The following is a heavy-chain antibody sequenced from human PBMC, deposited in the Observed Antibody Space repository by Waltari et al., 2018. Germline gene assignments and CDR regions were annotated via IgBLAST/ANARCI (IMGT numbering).Heavy chain of an antibody. CDR2: INPSGGSK. CDR1: EYTFTSSY. J-gene: IGHJ6*02. Sequence: QVQLVQSGAEVKKPGASVKISCKTSEYTFTSSYIHWVRQAPGQGLEWMGIINPSGGSKSYEQKFQGRGTMTRDTSTSTVYMELSSLRSEDTAVYYCALDRGALWMDVWGQGTTVTVSS. CDR3: ALDRGALWMDV. V-gene: IGHV1-46*01. D-gene: IGHD2-21*01.